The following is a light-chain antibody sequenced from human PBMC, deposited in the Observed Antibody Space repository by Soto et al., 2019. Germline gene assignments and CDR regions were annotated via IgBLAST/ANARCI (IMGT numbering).Light chain of an antibody. CDR3: QVWDSNTVI. CDR2: RDS. Sequence: SYELTQPLSVSVALGQTARITCGGNNIGSKNVHWYQQKPGQAPVLVIYRDSNRPSGIPDRFSGSNSGNTATLTISRAQAGDEADYYCQVWDSNTVIVGGGTKLTVL. J-gene: IGLJ2*01. CDR1: NIGSKN. V-gene: IGLV3-9*01.